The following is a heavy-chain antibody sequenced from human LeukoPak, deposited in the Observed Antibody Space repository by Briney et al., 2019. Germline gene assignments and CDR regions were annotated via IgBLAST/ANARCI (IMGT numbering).Heavy chain of an antibody. J-gene: IGHJ6*02. CDR1: GYTFTGYY. CDR3: ANYFIRDYYYYGMDV. Sequence: ASVKVSCKASGYTFTGYYMHWVRQAPGQGLEWMGRINPNSGGTNYAQKFQGRVTMTRDTSISTAYMELSRLRSDDTVVYYCANYFIRDYYYYGMDVWGQGTTVTVSS. CDR2: INPNSGGT. D-gene: IGHD3-16*01. V-gene: IGHV1-2*05.